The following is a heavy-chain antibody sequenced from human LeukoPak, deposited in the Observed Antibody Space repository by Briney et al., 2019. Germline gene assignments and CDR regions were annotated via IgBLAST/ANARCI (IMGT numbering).Heavy chain of an antibody. V-gene: IGHV4-4*07. CDR2: IYPSGTT. CDR1: GVSVSSYY. D-gene: IGHD4-17*01. CDR3: TDDYGD. Sequence: SETLSLTCTVSGVSVSSYYWSWIRQPAGKGLEWIGRIYPSGTTHYNPSLKSRVTIPVDTSNNHFSLKLTSVTAADTAVYYCTDDYGDWGQGTLVTVSS. J-gene: IGHJ4*02.